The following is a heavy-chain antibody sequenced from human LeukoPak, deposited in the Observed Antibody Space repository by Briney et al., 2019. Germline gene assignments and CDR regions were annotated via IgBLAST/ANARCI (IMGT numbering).Heavy chain of an antibody. CDR1: GYTFTGYY. CDR2: INPNSGGT. J-gene: IGHJ4*02. CDR3: ARVLTYYYGSGSYSSPKYYFDY. Sequence: ASAKVSCKASGYTFTGYYMHWVRQAPGQGLEWMGWINPNSGGTNYAQKFQGRVTMTRDTSISTAYMELSRLRSDDTAVYYCARVLTYYYGSGSYSSPKYYFDYWGQGTLVTVSS. D-gene: IGHD3-10*01. V-gene: IGHV1-2*02.